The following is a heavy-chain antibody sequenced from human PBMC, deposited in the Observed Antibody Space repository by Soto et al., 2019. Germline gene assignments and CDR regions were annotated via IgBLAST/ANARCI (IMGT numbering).Heavy chain of an antibody. Sequence: PGASLKISCKGSGDSFRSYWLGWVRQMPGQGLEWMGIIYPGDSDTRYSQSFHGQGNISADKSISTAYLQWSSVKASDTAMHYCARRSARVRWLEHDPNWFDPWGQGTLVTVSS. CDR2: IYPGDSDT. CDR1: GDSFRSYW. J-gene: IGHJ5*02. CDR3: ARRSARVRWLEHDPNWFDP. V-gene: IGHV5-51*01. D-gene: IGHD3-3*01.